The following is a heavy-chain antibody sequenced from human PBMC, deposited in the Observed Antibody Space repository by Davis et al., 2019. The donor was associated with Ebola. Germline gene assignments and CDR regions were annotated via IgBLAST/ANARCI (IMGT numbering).Heavy chain of an antibody. CDR2: TYYNSKWYS. CDR3: ARGWYRTGLDV. V-gene: IGHV6-1*01. J-gene: IGHJ6*02. D-gene: IGHD6-19*01. Sequence: HSQTLSLTCAISGDSVSGGSGAWNWIRQSPSRGLEWLGRTYYNSKWYSDYAPSVKSRIIINPDTSKNQLSLHLNSVTPEDTAIYYCARGWYRTGLDVWGQGTTVTVSS. CDR1: GDSVSGGSGA.